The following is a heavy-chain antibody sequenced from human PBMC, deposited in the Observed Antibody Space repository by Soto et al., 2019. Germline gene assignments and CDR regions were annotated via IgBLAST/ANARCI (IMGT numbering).Heavy chain of an antibody. D-gene: IGHD3-3*01. V-gene: IGHV4-39*01. Sequence: QLQLQESGPGLVKPSETLSLTCTVSGGSISSSSYYWGWIRQPPGKGLEWIGSIYYSGSTYYNPSLKSRVTISVDTSKNQFSLKLSSVTAADTAVYYCARHALYSDFWSGYYDDYWGQGTLVTVSS. J-gene: IGHJ4*02. CDR2: IYYSGST. CDR1: GGSISSSSYY. CDR3: ARHALYSDFWSGYYDDY.